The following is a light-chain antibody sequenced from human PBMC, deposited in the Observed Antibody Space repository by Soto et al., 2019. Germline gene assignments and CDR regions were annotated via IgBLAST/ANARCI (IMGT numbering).Light chain of an antibody. Sequence: DIQMTQSPSSLSASVGDRVTTTCHASQDITNSLSWYQQRPGKAPRLLIYDASVLDRGVPSRFSGSGSGTNVTFTISSLQPEDIATYFCQQYEILPPAFGPGTKVDFK. CDR1: QDITNS. CDR2: DAS. V-gene: IGKV1-33*01. CDR3: QQYEILPPA. J-gene: IGKJ3*01.